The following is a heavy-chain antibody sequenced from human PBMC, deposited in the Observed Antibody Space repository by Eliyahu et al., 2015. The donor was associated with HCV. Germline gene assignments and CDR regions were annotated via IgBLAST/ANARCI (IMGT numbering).Heavy chain of an antibody. CDR3: AKRLCSGGSCTVDY. CDR1: GFTFTNYA. J-gene: IGHJ4*02. D-gene: IGHD2-15*01. V-gene: IGHV3-23*01. CDR2: ISHGVGVT. Sequence: EVQLLESGGGLVQPGGSLRLSCAASGFTFTNYAMSWVRQAPGKGLEWVSAISHGVGVTSYADSVKGRFTISRDNSKNTLYLQMNSLGAEDTAVYYCAKRLCSGGSCTVDYWGQGTLVTVSS.